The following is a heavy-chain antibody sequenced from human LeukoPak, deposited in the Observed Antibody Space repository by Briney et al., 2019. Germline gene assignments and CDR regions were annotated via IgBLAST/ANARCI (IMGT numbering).Heavy chain of an antibody. Sequence: PSETLSLTCTVAGGSISSYYWSWIRQPPGKGLGWIGYIYTSGSTNYNPSLKSRVTISVDTSKNQFSLKLSSVTAADTAVYYCARILRPEDAFDIWGQGTMVTVSS. CDR1: GGSISSYY. CDR3: ARILRPEDAFDI. J-gene: IGHJ3*02. D-gene: IGHD2-8*01. V-gene: IGHV4-4*09. CDR2: IYTSGST.